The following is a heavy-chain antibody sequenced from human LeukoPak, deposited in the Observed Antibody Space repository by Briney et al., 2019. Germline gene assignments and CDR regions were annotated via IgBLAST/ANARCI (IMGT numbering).Heavy chain of an antibody. CDR1: GDSINSGVYY. CDR3: ARDHYDSGGDYEVEY. CDR2: IHSGGNA. D-gene: IGHD3-22*01. J-gene: IGHJ4*02. Sequence: SDTLSLTCTVSGDSINSGVYYWSWIRQPPGKGLEWIGIIHSGGNAYFNPSVEGRITISLDKSQNQIFLKLTSVSAADTAVYFCARDHYDSGGDYEVEYWGQRTVVTLSS. V-gene: IGHV4-30-4*02.